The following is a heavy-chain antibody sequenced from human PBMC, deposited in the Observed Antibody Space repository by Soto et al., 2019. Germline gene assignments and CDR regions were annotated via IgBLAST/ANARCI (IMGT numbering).Heavy chain of an antibody. CDR2: MNPNSGDT. CDR3: ARGRFLRQGGRGVLNWFDP. V-gene: IGHV1-8*01. Sequence: QVQLVQSGAEVKKPGASVKVSCKTSGYTFTGYDINWVRQATGQGLEWMGWMNPNSGDTGYAQKCTGRVPMTRNPSINTAYMELSRLRSDDTAVYSCARGRFLRQGGRGVLNWFDPWGQGTPVTVSA. J-gene: IGHJ5*02. CDR1: GYTFTGYD. D-gene: IGHD3-10*01.